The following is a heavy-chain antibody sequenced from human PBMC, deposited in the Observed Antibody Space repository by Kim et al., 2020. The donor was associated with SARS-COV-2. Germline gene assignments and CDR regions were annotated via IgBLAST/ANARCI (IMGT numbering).Heavy chain of an antibody. Sequence: ASVKVSCKASGYTFTSYDINWVRQATGQGLEWMGWMNPNSGNTGYAQKFQGRVTMTRNTSISTAYMELSSLRSEDTAVYYCARDATMVRGAIHDYWGQGTLVTVSS. J-gene: IGHJ4*02. CDR3: ARDATMVRGAIHDY. D-gene: IGHD3-10*01. V-gene: IGHV1-8*01. CDR1: GYTFTSYD. CDR2: MNPNSGNT.